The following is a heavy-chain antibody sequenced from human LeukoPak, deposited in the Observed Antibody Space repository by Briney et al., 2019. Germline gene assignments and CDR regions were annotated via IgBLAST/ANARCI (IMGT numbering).Heavy chain of an antibody. V-gene: IGHV3-30*02. CDR3: AKMMYSSSSGDYYMDV. Sequence: GGSLRLSCAASGFTFSSYDMHWVRQAPGKGLEWVAFMRYDGSNKYYADSVKGRFTISRDNSKNTLYLQMNSLRAEDTAVYYCAKMMYSSSSGDYYMDVWGKGTTVTVSS. CDR1: GFTFSSYD. D-gene: IGHD6-6*01. J-gene: IGHJ6*03. CDR2: MRYDGSNK.